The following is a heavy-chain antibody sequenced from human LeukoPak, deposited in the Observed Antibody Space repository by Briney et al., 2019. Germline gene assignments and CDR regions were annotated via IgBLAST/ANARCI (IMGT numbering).Heavy chain of an antibody. J-gene: IGHJ6*03. CDR3: ARGRHDITMIVVVMTSVSYYLDV. CDR1: GGSFSGYH. CDR2: INPSGST. D-gene: IGHD3-22*01. Sequence: PSETLSLTCAVYGGSFSGYHWTWIRQSPGKGLEWIGDINPSGSTYYNPSLKSRLTISGDTSKNQFSLKLRSVTAAYTAVYYCARGRHDITMIVVVMTSVSYYLDVWGKGTTVTVS. V-gene: IGHV4-34*01.